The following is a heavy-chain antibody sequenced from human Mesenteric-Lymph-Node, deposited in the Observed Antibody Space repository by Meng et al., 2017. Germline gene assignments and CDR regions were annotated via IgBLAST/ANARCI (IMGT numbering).Heavy chain of an antibody. D-gene: IGHD3-3*01. V-gene: IGHV3-7*01. CDR1: GFTFSSYW. CDR2: IKQDGSEK. J-gene: IGHJ4*01. CDR3: ARDRWYYDFWSGYHNFDY. Sequence: GESLKISCAASGFTFSSYWMSWVRQAPGKGLEWVANIKQDGSEKYYVDSVKGRFTISRDNAKNSLYLQMNSLRAEDTAVYYFARDRWYYDFWSGYHNFDYWGQGTLVTVSS.